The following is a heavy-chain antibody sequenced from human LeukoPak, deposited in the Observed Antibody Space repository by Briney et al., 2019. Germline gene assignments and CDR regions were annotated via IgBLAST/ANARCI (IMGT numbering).Heavy chain of an antibody. CDR2: IKSKTDGGTT. Sequence: GGSLRLSCAASGFTFSNAWMSWVRQAPGKGLEWVGRIKSKTDGGTTDYAAPVKGRFTISRDDSKNTLYLQMNSLKTEDTAVYYCTTEAAYYDFWSTAVYRGQGTLVTVSS. V-gene: IGHV3-15*01. D-gene: IGHD3-3*01. CDR3: TTEAAYYDFWSTAVY. J-gene: IGHJ4*02. CDR1: GFTFSNAW.